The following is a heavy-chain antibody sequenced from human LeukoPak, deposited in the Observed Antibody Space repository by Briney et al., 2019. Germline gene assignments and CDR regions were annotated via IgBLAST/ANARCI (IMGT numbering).Heavy chain of an antibody. V-gene: IGHV3-53*01. Sequence: PGGSLRLSCAASGFTVSSNYMSWVRQVPGRGLEWVSIIYRDGSTYYADSMKGRFTISRDNSKNTLYLQMTSLRAEDTAVYFCARTIVFDSSDYFDCWGQGTLVTVSS. CDR2: IYRDGST. J-gene: IGHJ4*02. CDR3: ARTIVFDSSDYFDC. D-gene: IGHD6-13*01. CDR1: GFTVSSNY.